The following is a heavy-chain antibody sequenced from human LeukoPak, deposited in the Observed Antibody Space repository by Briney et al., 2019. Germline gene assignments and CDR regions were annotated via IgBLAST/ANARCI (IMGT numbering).Heavy chain of an antibody. J-gene: IGHJ4*02. CDR2: INHSGST. CDR1: GGSFSGYY. Sequence: PSETLSLTCAVYGGSFSGYYWSWIRQPPGKGLEWIGEINHSGSTNYNPSLKSRVTISVDTSKNQFSLKLSSVTAADTAVYYCARYRYSSSPSLFDYWGQGTLVTVSS. CDR3: ARYRYSSSPSLFDY. V-gene: IGHV4-34*01. D-gene: IGHD6-6*01.